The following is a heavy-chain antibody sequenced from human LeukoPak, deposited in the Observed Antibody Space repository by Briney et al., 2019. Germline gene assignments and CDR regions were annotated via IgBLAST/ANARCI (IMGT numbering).Heavy chain of an antibody. V-gene: IGHV3-21*01. Sequence: KTGGSLRLTCAASGFTFSSYSMNWVRQAPGKGLEWVSSISSSSSYIYYADSVKGRFTISRDNAKNSLYLQMNSLRAEDTAVYYCARDNVRYDSSGSSPNWGQGTLVTVSS. CDR1: GFTFSSYS. D-gene: IGHD3-22*01. CDR3: ARDNVRYDSSGSSPN. CDR2: ISSSSSYI. J-gene: IGHJ4*02.